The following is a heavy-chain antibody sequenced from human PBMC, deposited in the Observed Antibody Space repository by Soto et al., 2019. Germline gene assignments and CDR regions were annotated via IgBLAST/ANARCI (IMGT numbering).Heavy chain of an antibody. V-gene: IGHV3-23*01. D-gene: IGHD2-15*01. CDR2: ISGSGGST. J-gene: IGHJ4*02. CDR3: AKAFSWHDY. Sequence: GGSLRLSCAGSGFTFSSYAMNWVRQAPGKGLEWVSGISGSGGSTYYADSVKGRFTISRDNSKNTLYLQMSSLRAEDTAVYYCAKAFSWHDYWGQGTLVPLSS. CDR1: GFTFSSYA.